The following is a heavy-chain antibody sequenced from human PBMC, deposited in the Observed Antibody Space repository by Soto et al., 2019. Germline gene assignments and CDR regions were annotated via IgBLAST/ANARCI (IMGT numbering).Heavy chain of an antibody. CDR2: IIPILGIA. V-gene: IGHV1-69*10. Sequence: SVKVSCKASGGTFSSYTISWVRQAPGQGLEWMGGIIPILGIANYAQKFQGRVTITADKSTSTAYMELSSLRSEDTAVYYCARDLTGAGYSSGWSLSFQHWGQGTLVTVSS. J-gene: IGHJ1*01. CDR3: ARDLTGAGYSSGWSLSFQH. CDR1: GGTFSSYT. D-gene: IGHD6-19*01.